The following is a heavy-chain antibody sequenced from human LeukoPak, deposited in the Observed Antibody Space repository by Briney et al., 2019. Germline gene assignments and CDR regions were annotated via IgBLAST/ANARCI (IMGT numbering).Heavy chain of an antibody. J-gene: IGHJ4*02. D-gene: IGHD5-18*01. V-gene: IGHV4-39*01. CDR2: ISYSGGT. Sequence: PSETLSLTCTVSGGSISSSNYYWGWTRQPPGKGLEWFGSISYSGGTSYNPSLRSRVTISVDTSKNQFSLKLNSVTAADTAVYYCARATLYSYGPRRSYYFDYWGQGTLVTVSS. CDR1: GGSISSSNYY. CDR3: ARATLYSYGPRRSYYFDY.